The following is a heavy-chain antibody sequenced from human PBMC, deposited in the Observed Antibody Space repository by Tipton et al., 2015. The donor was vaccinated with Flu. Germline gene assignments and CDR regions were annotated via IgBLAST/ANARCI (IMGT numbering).Heavy chain of an antibody. Sequence: SLRLSCAASGFTVSSNYMSWVRQAPGKGLEWVSVLYSGGSTYYADSVKGRFTISRDNSKNTLYLQMNRLRAEDTAVYYCARVGYSSGWYRAWGQGTLVTVSS. CDR3: ARVGYSSGWYRA. D-gene: IGHD6-19*01. CDR1: GFTVSSNY. CDR2: LYSGGST. J-gene: IGHJ5*02. V-gene: IGHV3-66*01.